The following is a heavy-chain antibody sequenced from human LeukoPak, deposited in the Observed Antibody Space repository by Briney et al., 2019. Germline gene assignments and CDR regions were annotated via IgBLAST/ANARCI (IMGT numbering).Heavy chain of an antibody. CDR1: GFTFNAYA. CDR2: ISGGGDNT. Sequence: QPGGSLRLSCVASGFTFNAYARSWVRQAPGTGLEWVSAISGGGDNTYYADSVKGRFTISRDNSKNTLYLQMNSLRAEDTAVYYCAKVSFDYDSSGYYRPTFDYWGQGTLVTVSS. V-gene: IGHV3-23*01. CDR3: AKVSFDYDSSGYYRPTFDY. J-gene: IGHJ4*02. D-gene: IGHD3-22*01.